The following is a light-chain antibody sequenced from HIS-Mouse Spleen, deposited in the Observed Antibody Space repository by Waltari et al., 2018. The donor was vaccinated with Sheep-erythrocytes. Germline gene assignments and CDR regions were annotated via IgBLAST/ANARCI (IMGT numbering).Light chain of an antibody. CDR2: DAS. V-gene: IGKV3-11*01. CDR1: QSVSSY. CDR3: QQFNSYPLT. J-gene: IGKJ4*01. Sequence: EIVLTQSPATLSLSPGERATLSCRASQSVSSYLAWYQQKPGQAHRLLIYDASNRATGIPARFSGSGSGTDFTLTISSLEPEDFAVYYCQQFNSYPLTFGGGTKVEIK.